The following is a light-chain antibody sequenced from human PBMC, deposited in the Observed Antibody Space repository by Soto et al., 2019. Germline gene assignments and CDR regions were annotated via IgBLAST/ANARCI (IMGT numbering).Light chain of an antibody. J-gene: IGLJ2*01. Sequence: QPVLTQSPSASASLGASVKLTCTLSSGHSSYAIAWHQQQPEKGPRYLLKVYSDGSYTKGDEIPDRFSGSSSGAERYLIISSLQSEDEADYYCQTWGTGIVVFGGGTKVTVL. CDR2: VYSDGSY. CDR3: QTWGTGIVV. CDR1: SGHSSYA. V-gene: IGLV4-69*01.